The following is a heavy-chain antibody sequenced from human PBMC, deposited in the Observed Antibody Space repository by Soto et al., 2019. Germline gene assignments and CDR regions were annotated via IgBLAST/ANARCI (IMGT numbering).Heavy chain of an antibody. CDR3: ASDRSDSLWKDAFDI. CDR1: GGSISSGGYY. D-gene: IGHD3-22*01. Sequence: QVQLQESGPGLVKPSQTLSLTCTVSGGSISSGGYYWSWIRQHPGKGLEWIGYIYYSGSTYYNPSLKSRVTTPVDTSKNQFSLKLSSVTAADTAVYYCASDRSDSLWKDAFDIWGQGTMVTVSS. V-gene: IGHV4-31*03. CDR2: IYYSGST. J-gene: IGHJ3*02.